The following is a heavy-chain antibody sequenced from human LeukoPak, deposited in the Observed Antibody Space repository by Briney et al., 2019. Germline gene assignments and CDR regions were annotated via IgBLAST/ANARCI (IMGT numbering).Heavy chain of an antibody. J-gene: IGHJ4*02. CDR1: GFTFSNHI. V-gene: IGHV3-30*02. CDR3: ARDAYHSGDLDQ. Sequence: PGGSLRLSCAASGFTFSNHIMHRVRQAPGKGPEWVSFIRFDGTNRHYVDSVKGRFTISRDNPNNMLYLQMNSLKFDDTAVYYCARDAYHSGDLDQWGEGTLVIVSS. CDR2: IRFDGTNR. D-gene: IGHD3/OR15-3a*01.